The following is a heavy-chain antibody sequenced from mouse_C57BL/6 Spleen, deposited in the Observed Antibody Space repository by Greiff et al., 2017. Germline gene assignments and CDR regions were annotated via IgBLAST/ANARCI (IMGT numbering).Heavy chain of an antibody. J-gene: IGHJ2*01. CDR2: INPRTGYT. CDR3: ARADWDY. V-gene: IGHV1-7*01. CDR1: GYTFTSYW. Sequence: QVQLQQSGAELVKPGASVTLSCKASGYTFTSYWMPWVKQRPGQGLEWIGSINPRTGYTEYTQKFKDKATLTADKSSSTAYMQLSSLTYEDSAVYYCARADWDYWGQGTTLTVSS. D-gene: IGHD2-13*01.